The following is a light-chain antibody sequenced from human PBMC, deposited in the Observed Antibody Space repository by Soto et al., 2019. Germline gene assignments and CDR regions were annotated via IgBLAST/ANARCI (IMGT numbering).Light chain of an antibody. CDR3: MQGTYWPPWT. J-gene: IGKJ1*01. CDR2: KVS. V-gene: IGKV2-30*01. CDR1: QSLVDSDGNTY. Sequence: DVVLTQSPLSLPVTLGQPAPISCRSSQSLVDSDGNTYLNWFQQRPGQSPRRLIYKVSNRDSGVPDRFSGSGSGTDFTLKISRVEAEDVGVYYCMQGTYWPPWTFGQGTKVEIK.